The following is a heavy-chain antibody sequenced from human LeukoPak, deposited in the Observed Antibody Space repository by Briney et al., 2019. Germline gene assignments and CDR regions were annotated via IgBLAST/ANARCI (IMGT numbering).Heavy chain of an antibody. CDR3: AKGRWIGIFDY. V-gene: IGHV3-23*01. Sequence: GGSLRLSCAASGFTFSRNGMTWVRQAPGKGLEWVSAISGSGGNTYYADSVKGRFTISRDNSKNTLYLQMNSLRAEDTAVYYCAKGRWIGIFDYWGQGTLVTVSS. D-gene: IGHD2-21*01. J-gene: IGHJ4*02. CDR1: GFTFSRNG. CDR2: ISGSGGNT.